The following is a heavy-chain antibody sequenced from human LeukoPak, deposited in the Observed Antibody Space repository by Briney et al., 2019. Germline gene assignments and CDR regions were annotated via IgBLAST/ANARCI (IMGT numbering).Heavy chain of an antibody. V-gene: IGHV1-2*02. D-gene: IGHD6-13*01. J-gene: IGHJ6*03. CDR3: ARQLVRSYYYYMDV. CDR1: GYTFTGYY. Sequence: ASVTVSCKASGYTFTGYYMHWVRQAPGQGLEWMGWINPNSGGTNYAQRFQGRVTMTRDTSISTAYMELSRLRSDDTAVYYCARQLVRSYYYYMDVWGKGTTVTVSS. CDR2: INPNSGGT.